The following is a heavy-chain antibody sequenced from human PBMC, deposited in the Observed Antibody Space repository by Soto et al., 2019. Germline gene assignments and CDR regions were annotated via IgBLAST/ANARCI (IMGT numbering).Heavy chain of an antibody. D-gene: IGHD3-3*01. V-gene: IGHV3-30-3*01. CDR1: GFTFSSYA. Sequence: LRFSCAASGFTFSSYAMHWVRQAPGKGLEWVAVISYDGSNKYYADSVKGRFTISRDNSKNTLYLQMNSLRAEDTAVYYCARASKEWLPDYYYYGMDVWGQGTTVTVSS. CDR2: ISYDGSNK. CDR3: ARASKEWLPDYYYYGMDV. J-gene: IGHJ6*02.